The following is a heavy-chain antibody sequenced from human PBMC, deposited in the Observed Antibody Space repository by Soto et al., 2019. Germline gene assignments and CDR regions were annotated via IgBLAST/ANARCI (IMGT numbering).Heavy chain of an antibody. J-gene: IGHJ4*02. D-gene: IGHD3-3*01. CDR2: IYWDDDK. CDR1: GFSLTTSGVG. Sequence: QITLNESGPPVVRPTETLTLTCRFSGFSLTTSGVGVGWIRQSPGKAPEWLALIYWDDDKRYSASLKSSLTINKDTSKNQLVLTVSDLDPTDTANYYCAHRVLRTVFGLVTTTAIYFDFWGQGTPVAVSS. V-gene: IGHV2-5*02. CDR3: AHRVLRTVFGLVTTTAIYFDF.